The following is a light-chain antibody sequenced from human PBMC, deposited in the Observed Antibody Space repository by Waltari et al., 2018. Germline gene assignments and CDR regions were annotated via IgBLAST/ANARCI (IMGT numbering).Light chain of an antibody. CDR3: QQVNSYPVT. V-gene: IGKV1-9*01. CDR2: AAS. Sequence: DIQLTPSPSFVSASVGDRVTITCRASQDISTYVAWYQQKPGKAPSLLIFAASTLQSGVPSRFSGSGSGTEFTLTISSLHPEDFATYYCQQVNSYPVTFGPGTKVDIK. CDR1: QDISTY. J-gene: IGKJ3*01.